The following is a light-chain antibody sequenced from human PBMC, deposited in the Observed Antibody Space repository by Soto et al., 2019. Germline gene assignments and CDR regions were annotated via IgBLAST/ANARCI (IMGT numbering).Light chain of an antibody. Sequence: EIVLTQSPATLSVSPGERATLSCRAGQNIHTNLAWYQQKPGQAPRLLFYGASTGATGLPARFSGSGSGTEFTLTISDLQPDDFATYYCQQYHNYPRTFGQGTKVDIK. CDR2: GAS. CDR1: QNIHTN. CDR3: QQYHNYPRT. V-gene: IGKV3-15*01. J-gene: IGKJ1*01.